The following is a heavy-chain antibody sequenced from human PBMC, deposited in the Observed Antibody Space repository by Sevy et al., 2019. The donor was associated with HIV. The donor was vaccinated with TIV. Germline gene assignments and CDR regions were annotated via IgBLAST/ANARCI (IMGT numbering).Heavy chain of an antibody. Sequence: SETLSLTCTVSGGSIARSSYDWGWIRQSPGKGLEWIGSIYFSGSTSYATSLRSRVTISVDTSKNQVSLKMRSVTATDTAFYYCARHGGLVDRGFGFWGQGALVTVSS. D-gene: IGHD3-10*01. V-gene: IGHV4-39*01. CDR1: GGSIARSSYD. J-gene: IGHJ4*02. CDR2: IYFSGST. CDR3: ARHGGLVDRGFGF.